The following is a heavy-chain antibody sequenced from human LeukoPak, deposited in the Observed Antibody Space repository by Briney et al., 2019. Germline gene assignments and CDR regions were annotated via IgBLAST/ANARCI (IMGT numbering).Heavy chain of an antibody. CDR2: IYNGGGT. Sequence: PGGSLRLSCAASGFTVSGSYMHWVRQAPGKGLEWVSVIYNGGGTAYADSVKGRFTISRDISKNTVYLLMNSLRGEDTAVYYCARTPPGNSYFDYWGQGNLVTVSS. J-gene: IGHJ4*02. D-gene: IGHD2-8*01. CDR3: ARTPPGNSYFDY. CDR1: GFTVSGSY. V-gene: IGHV3-53*01.